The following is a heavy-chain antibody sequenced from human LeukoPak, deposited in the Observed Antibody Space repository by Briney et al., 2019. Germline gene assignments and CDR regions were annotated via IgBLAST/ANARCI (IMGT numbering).Heavy chain of an antibody. J-gene: IGHJ6*03. CDR1: GSTFSSYS. CDR3: ARFGNNYYYYYMDV. CDR2: ISSSSSYI. V-gene: IGHV3-21*01. Sequence: GGSLRLSCAASGSTFSSYSMSWVRQAPGKGLEWVSSISSSSSYIYYADSVKGRFTISRDNAKNSLYLQMNSLRAEDTAVYYCARFGNNYYYYYMDVWGKGTTVTISS. D-gene: IGHD1/OR15-1a*01.